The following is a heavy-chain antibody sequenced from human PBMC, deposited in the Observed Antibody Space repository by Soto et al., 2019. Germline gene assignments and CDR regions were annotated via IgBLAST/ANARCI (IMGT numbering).Heavy chain of an antibody. V-gene: IGHV1-18*01. CDR1: GYTFTSYG. J-gene: IGHJ5*02. D-gene: IGHD3-22*01. CDR2: ISAYNGNT. Sequence: QVQLVQSGAEVKKPGASVKVSCKASGYTFTSYGISWVRQAPGQGLEWMGWISAYNGNTNYAQKLKGRVTMTTDTSTSTAYMERRSLRSDDTAVYYCARVLGTMMKVDSGWFDPWGQGTLVTVSS. CDR3: ARVLGTMMKVDSGWFDP.